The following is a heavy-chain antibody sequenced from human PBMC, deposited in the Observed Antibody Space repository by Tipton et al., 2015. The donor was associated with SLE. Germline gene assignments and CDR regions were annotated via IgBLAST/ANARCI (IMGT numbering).Heavy chain of an antibody. J-gene: IGHJ3*02. V-gene: IGHV3-74*01. D-gene: IGHD6-19*01. CDR2: INSDGSST. CDR1: GFTFSSYW. Sequence: SLRLSCAASGFTFSSYWMHWVRQAPGKGLVWVSRINSDGSSTSYADSVKGRFTISRDNAKNTLYLQMNSLRAEDTAVYYCARVGVAGSDAFDIWGQGTMVTVSS. CDR3: ARVGVAGSDAFDI.